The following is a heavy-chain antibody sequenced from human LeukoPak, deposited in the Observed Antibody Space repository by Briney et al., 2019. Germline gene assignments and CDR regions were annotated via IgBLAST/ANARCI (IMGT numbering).Heavy chain of an antibody. CDR1: GYTFTGYY. D-gene: IGHD6-19*01. V-gene: IGHV1-2*02. J-gene: IGHJ4*02. Sequence: ASVKVSCKASGYTFTGYYLHWVRQARGQGVEWMGWINPNSGGTNNAQTFQGRVSMTRDTSTSTAYMEECRLKSDDTAVYYWARVGGPGYSSGWYGNWGQGTLVTVSS. CDR2: INPNSGGT. CDR3: ARVGGPGYSSGWYGN.